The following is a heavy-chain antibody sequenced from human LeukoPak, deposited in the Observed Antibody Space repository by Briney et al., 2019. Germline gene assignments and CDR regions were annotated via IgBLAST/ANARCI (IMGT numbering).Heavy chain of an antibody. CDR2: MNPNSGNT. D-gene: IGHD1-26*01. J-gene: IGHJ4*02. CDR3: AKDRSGSYD. Sequence: ASVKVSCKASGYTFTSYDINWVRQATGQGLEWMGWMNPNSGNTGYAQKFQGRVTITRNTSISTAYMELNSLRAEDTAVYYCAKDRSGSYDWGQGTLVTVSS. CDR1: GYTFTSYD. V-gene: IGHV1-8*03.